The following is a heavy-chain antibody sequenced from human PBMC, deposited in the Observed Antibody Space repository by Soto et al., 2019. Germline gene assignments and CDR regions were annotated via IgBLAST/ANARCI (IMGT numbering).Heavy chain of an antibody. CDR3: ARDAGIAARGNWFDP. Sequence: ASVKVSCKASRGTFSSYAISWVRQAPGQGLEWMGGIIPIFGTANYAQKFQGRVTITADESTSTVYMELSSLRSEDTAVYYCARDAGIAARGNWFDPWGQGILVTVSS. V-gene: IGHV1-69*13. CDR1: RGTFSSYA. J-gene: IGHJ5*02. CDR2: IIPIFGTA. D-gene: IGHD6-13*01.